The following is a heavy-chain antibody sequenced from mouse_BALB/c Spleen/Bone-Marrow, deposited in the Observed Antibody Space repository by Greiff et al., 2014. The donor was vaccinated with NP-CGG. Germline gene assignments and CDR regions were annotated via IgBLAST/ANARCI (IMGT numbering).Heavy chain of an antibody. CDR2: INPSNGRT. J-gene: IGHJ3*01. CDR3: ARGDGKYAFAY. D-gene: IGHD2-1*01. Sequence: VQLQQSGAELVKPGASVKLSCKASCYTFTTYWMQWVKQRPGQGLEGIGEINPSNGRTNYNEKFKRKATLTVDKSSSTAYMQLSSLTSEDSAVYYCARGDGKYAFAYWGQGTLVTVSA. V-gene: IGHV1S81*02. CDR1: CYTFTTYW.